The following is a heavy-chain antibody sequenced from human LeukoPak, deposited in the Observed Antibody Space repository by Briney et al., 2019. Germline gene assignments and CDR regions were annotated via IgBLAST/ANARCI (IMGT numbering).Heavy chain of an antibody. CDR3: ARDAGYSSSWSYYFDY. D-gene: IGHD6-13*01. CDR1: GGSISSYY. V-gene: IGHV4-4*07. Sequence: SETLSLTCTVSGGSISSYYWSWIRQPAGKGLEWIGRIYTSGSTNYNPSLKSRVAMSVDTSKNQFSLKLSSVTAADTAVYYCARDAGYSSSWSYYFDYWGQGTLVTVPS. J-gene: IGHJ4*02. CDR2: IYTSGST.